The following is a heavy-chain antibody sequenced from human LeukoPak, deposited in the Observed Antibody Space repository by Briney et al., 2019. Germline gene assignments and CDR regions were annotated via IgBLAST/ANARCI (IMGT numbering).Heavy chain of an antibody. D-gene: IGHD6-13*01. J-gene: IGHJ4*02. Sequence: ASVKVSCKASGYTFTSYDINWVRQATGQGLEWMGWMNPNSGNTGYAQKFQGRVTMTRNTSISTAYMELSSLRSEDTAVYYCARVRIAAAGTRVDYWGQGTLVTVSS. CDR1: GYTFTSYD. V-gene: IGHV1-8*01. CDR3: ARVRIAAAGTRVDY. CDR2: MNPNSGNT.